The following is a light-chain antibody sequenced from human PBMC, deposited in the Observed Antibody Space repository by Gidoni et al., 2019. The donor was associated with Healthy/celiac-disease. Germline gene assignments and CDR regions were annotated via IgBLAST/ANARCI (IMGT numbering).Light chain of an antibody. CDR2: EVS. V-gene: IGKV2-29*02. CDR1: QSLMHSDGKTY. J-gene: IGKJ2*01. CDR3: MQGIHLRYT. Sequence: DIVMTQTPLSLSVTPGQPASISCKSSQSLMHSDGKTYLYWYLQKPGQSPQLLIYEVSSRLSGVPDRFSGSGSGTDFTLKISRVEAEDVGVYYCMQGIHLRYTFGQGTKLEIK.